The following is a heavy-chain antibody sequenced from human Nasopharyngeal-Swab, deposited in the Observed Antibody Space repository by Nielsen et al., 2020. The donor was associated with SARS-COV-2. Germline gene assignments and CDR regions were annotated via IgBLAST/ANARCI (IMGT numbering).Heavy chain of an antibody. V-gene: IGHV3-21*01. CDR2: ISSSSSYI. Sequence: GESLKISCAASGFTFRSYSMNWVRQAPGKGLEWGSSISSSSSYIYYADSVKGRFTISRDNAKNSLYLQMNSLRAEDTAVYYCARHLPLRFLEWLFPDYFDYWGQGTLVTVSS. CDR3: ARHLPLRFLEWLFPDYFDY. J-gene: IGHJ4*02. CDR1: GFTFRSYS. D-gene: IGHD3-3*01.